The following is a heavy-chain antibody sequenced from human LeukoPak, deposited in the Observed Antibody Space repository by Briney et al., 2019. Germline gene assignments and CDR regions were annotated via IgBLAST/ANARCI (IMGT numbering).Heavy chain of an antibody. CDR3: ARDGFSYGSGAAMGY. J-gene: IGHJ4*02. Sequence: GGSLRLSCAASGHTFRGYNMNWVRQAPGKGLEWVSAISSSSTYIYYADSVKGRFTISRDNAKNSLYLQMNSLRAEDTAVYYCARDGFSYGSGAAMGYWGQGTLVTVSS. D-gene: IGHD3-10*01. CDR2: ISSSSTYI. CDR1: GHTFRGYN. V-gene: IGHV3-21*01.